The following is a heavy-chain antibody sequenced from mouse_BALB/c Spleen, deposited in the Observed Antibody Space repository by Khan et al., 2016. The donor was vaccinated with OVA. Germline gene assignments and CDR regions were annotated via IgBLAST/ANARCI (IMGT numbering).Heavy chain of an antibody. V-gene: IGHV5-6-3*01. Sequence: VQLLESGGDLVQPGASLKLSCAASEFTFSSYGMSWVHQTPDQRLELVATINSNGGSTYYPYSLKGRFTISTDNAKNTPYLQLSSLTSEATAIYYYARTARKINWGESTTGTVS. CDR2: INSNGGST. CDR3: ARTARKIN. D-gene: IGHD3-1*01. CDR1: EFTFSSYG. J-gene: IGHJ2*01.